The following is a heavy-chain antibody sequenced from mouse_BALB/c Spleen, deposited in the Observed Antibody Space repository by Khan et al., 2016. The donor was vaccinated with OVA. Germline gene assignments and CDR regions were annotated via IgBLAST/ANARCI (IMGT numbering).Heavy chain of an antibody. J-gene: IGHJ4*01. CDR2: IWGGGGT. D-gene: IGHD2-14*01. CDR1: GFSLSRYN. CDR3: AIAYYRYDGYYAMDY. V-gene: IGHV2-6-4*01. Sequence: VQLQESGPGLVAPSQSLSITCTVSGFSLSRYNIHWVRQPPGKGLEWLGMIWGGGGTDYNSTLKSRLSTSKDNSKSQVFLKMNSLQTDDTAMYYCAIAYYRYDGYYAMDYWGQGTSVTVSS.